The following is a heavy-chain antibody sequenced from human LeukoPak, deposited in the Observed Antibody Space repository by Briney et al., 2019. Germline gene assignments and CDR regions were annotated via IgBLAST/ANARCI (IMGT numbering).Heavy chain of an antibody. J-gene: IGHJ4*02. CDR1: GFTFSSSW. V-gene: IGHV3-9*01. D-gene: IGHD5-24*01. CDR3: AKDTVEMATAPVY. Sequence: GGSLRLSCAATGFTFSSSWMTWVRQAPGKGLEWVSGISWNSGSIGYADSVKGRFTISRDNAKNSLYLQMNSLRAEDTALYYCAKDTVEMATAPVYWGQGTLVTVSS. CDR2: ISWNSGSI.